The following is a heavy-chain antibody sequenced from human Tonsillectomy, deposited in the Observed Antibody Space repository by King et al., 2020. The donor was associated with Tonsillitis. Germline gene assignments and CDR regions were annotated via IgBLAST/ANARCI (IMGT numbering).Heavy chain of an antibody. CDR1: GGSISSNY. CDR3: AKITPGYCSGGSCQSSSYYDD. V-gene: IGHV4-59*01. D-gene: IGHD2-15*01. CDR2: VYNSGST. J-gene: IGHJ4*02. Sequence: VQLQESGPGLLKPSETLSLTCTVSGGSISSNYWSWIRQPPGKGLEWIVYVYNSGSTHYNPSLKSRVTITVDTSKNQFSLKLSSVTAADTAVYYCAKITPGYCSGGSCQSSSYYDDWGQGTLVTVSS.